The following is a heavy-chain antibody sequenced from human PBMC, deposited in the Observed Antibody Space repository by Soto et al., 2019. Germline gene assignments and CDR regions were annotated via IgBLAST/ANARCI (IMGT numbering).Heavy chain of an antibody. V-gene: IGHV1-3*01. J-gene: IGHJ6*03. D-gene: IGHD3-16*02. Sequence: ASVKVSCKASGYTFTSYGIHWVRQAPGQRLEWMGWINAGNGNTKYSQKFQGRVTITRDTSASTAYMELSSLRSEDTAVYYCARDYDYIWGSYRYDHYYMDVWGKGTTVTVSS. CDR1: GYTFTSYG. CDR3: ARDYDYIWGSYRYDHYYMDV. CDR2: INAGNGNT.